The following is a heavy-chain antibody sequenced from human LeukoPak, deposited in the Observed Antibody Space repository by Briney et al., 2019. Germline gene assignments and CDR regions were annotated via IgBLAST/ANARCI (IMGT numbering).Heavy chain of an antibody. CDR1: GGSISRGGYY. Sequence: SETLSLTCTVSGGSISRGGYYWSWIRQHPGKGLEWIGYIYYSGSTYYNPSLKSRVTISVDTSKNQFSLKLSSVTAADTAVYYCATCRDYYYGMDVWGQGTTVTVSS. D-gene: IGHD2-15*01. V-gene: IGHV4-31*03. CDR2: IYYSGST. J-gene: IGHJ6*02. CDR3: ATCRDYYYGMDV.